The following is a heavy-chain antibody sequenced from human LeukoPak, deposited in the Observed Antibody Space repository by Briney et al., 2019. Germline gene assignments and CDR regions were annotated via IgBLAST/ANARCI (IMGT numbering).Heavy chain of an antibody. Sequence: NPSETLSLTCAVYGGSFSGYYWSWIRQPPGKGLEWIGEINHSGSTNYNPSLKSRVTISVDTSKNQFSLKLSSVTAADTAVYYCARTLGIQKDYWGQGTLVTVSS. CDR2: INHSGST. CDR1: GGSFSGYY. D-gene: IGHD5-18*01. J-gene: IGHJ4*02. CDR3: ARTLGIQKDY. V-gene: IGHV4-34*01.